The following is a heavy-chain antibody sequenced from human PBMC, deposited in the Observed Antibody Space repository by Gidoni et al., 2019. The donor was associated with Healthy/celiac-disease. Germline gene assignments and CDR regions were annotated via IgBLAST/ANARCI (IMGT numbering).Heavy chain of an antibody. D-gene: IGHD4-17*01. CDR3: ARDYGDYYYGMDV. V-gene: IGHV6-1*01. CDR2: TYYRSKWYN. J-gene: IGHJ6*02. Sequence: NWIRQSPSRGLEWLGRTYYRSKWYNDYAVSVKSRITINPDTSKNQFSLQLNSVTPEDTAVYYCARDYGDYYYGMDVWGQGTTVTVSS.